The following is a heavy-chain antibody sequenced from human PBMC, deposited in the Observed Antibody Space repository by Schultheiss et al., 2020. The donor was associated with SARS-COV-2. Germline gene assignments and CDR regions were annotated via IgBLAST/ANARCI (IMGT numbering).Heavy chain of an antibody. CDR2: IYSGGST. CDR3: ARVAVVVTAIDH. D-gene: IGHD2-21*02. CDR1: GFTFSSYS. V-gene: IGHV3-66*01. J-gene: IGHJ4*02. Sequence: GGSLRLSCAASGFTFSSYSMNWVRQAPGKGLEWVSVIYSGGSTYYADSVKGRFTISRDNAKNSLYLQMNSLRAEDTAVYYCARVAVVVTAIDHWGQGTLVTVSS.